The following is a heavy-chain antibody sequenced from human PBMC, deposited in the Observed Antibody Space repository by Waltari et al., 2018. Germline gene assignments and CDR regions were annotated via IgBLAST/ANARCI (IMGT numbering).Heavy chain of an antibody. V-gene: IGHV3-30*02. CDR1: GFIFSNYD. Sequence: QVQLVESGGGVVQPGGSVRLSCEASGFIFSNYDIHWVRQSPGKGLESVAFIRYDGSDQQYADSVKGRFTISRDNAKSSLYLQMNNLRPEDTALYYCAKDLGIVPAIDCWGRGALVIVSS. D-gene: IGHD2-2*01. J-gene: IGHJ4*02. CDR3: AKDLGIVPAIDC. CDR2: IRYDGSDQ.